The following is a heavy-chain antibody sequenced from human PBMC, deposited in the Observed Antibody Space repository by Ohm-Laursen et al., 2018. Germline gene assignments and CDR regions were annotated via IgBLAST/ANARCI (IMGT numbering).Heavy chain of an antibody. Sequence: GTLSLTCAVYGGSFSGYYWSWIRQPPGKGLEWIGEINHSGSTNYNPSLKSRVTISVDTSKNQFSLKLSSVTAADTAVYYCASMNYYDSSGYYYVLDYWGQGTLVTVSS. CDR1: GGSFSGYY. D-gene: IGHD3-22*01. V-gene: IGHV4-34*01. J-gene: IGHJ4*02. CDR3: ASMNYYDSSGYYYVLDY. CDR2: INHSGST.